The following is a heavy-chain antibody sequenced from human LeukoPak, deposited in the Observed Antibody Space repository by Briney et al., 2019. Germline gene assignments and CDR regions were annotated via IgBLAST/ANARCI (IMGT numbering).Heavy chain of an antibody. V-gene: IGHV1-24*01. CDR2: FDPEDGET. CDR3: ATATRYGYNWNYDPVYYFDY. D-gene: IGHD1-7*01. CDR1: GYTLTELS. J-gene: IGHJ4*02. Sequence: ASVKVSCKVSGYTLTELSMHWVRQAPGKGLEWMGGFDPEDGETIYAQKFQGRVTMTEDTSTDTAYMELSSLRSEDTAVYYCATATRYGYNWNYDPVYYFDYWGQGTLVTVSP.